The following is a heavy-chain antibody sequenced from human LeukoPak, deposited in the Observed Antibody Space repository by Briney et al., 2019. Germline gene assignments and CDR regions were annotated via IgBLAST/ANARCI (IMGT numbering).Heavy chain of an antibody. CDR2: INHSGST. D-gene: IGHD6-13*01. CDR3: ARRIAPPGYYYYYMDV. V-gene: IGHV4-34*01. J-gene: IGHJ6*03. Sequence: SETLSLTCAVYGGSFSGYYWSWIRQPPGKGLEWIGEINHSGSTNYNPSLKSRVTISVDTSKNQFSLKLSPVTAADTAVYYCARRIAPPGYYYYYMDVWGKGTTVTVSS. CDR1: GGSFSGYY.